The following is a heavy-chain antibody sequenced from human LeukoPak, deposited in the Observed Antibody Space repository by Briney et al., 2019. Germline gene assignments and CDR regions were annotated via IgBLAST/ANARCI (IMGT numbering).Heavy chain of an antibody. D-gene: IGHD3-22*01. CDR1: GGSFSGYY. CDR3: ARSDTYYYDSSGLDY. J-gene: IGHJ4*02. CDR2: IYYSGST. Sequence: SETLSLTCAVYGGSFSGYYWSWIRQPPGKGLEWIGYIYYSGSTNYNPSLKSRVTISVDTSKNQFSLKLSSVTAADTAVYYCARSDTYYYDSSGLDYWGQGTLVTVSS. V-gene: IGHV4-59*01.